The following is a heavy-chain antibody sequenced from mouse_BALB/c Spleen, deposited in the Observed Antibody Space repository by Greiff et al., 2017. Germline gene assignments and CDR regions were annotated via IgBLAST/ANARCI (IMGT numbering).Heavy chain of an antibody. J-gene: IGHJ4*01. D-gene: IGHD3-1*01. CDR1: GYSFTSYY. V-gene: IGHV1-66*01. CDR2: IFPGSGNT. CDR3: ARQLGLRDYAMDY. Sequence: QVQLQQSGPELVKPGASVKISCKASGYSFTSYYIHWVKQRPGQGLEWIGWIFPGSGNTKYNEKFKGKATLTADTSSSTAYMQLSSLTSEDSAVYFCARQLGLRDYAMDYWGQGTSVTVSS.